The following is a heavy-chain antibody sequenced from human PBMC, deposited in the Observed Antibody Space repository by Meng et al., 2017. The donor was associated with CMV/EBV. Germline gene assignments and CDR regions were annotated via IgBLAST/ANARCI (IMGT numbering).Heavy chain of an antibody. Sequence: SETLSLTCTVSGGSVSSGSYYWSWIRQPPGKGLEWIGSIYYSGSTYYNPSLKSRVTISVDTSKNQFSLKLSSVTAADTAVYYCARQGEGDYDFWSGRRGFDYWGQGTLVTVSS. CDR1: GGSVSSGSYY. V-gene: IGHV4-39*01. D-gene: IGHD3-3*01. J-gene: IGHJ4*02. CDR2: IYYSGST. CDR3: ARQGEGDYDFWSGRRGFDY.